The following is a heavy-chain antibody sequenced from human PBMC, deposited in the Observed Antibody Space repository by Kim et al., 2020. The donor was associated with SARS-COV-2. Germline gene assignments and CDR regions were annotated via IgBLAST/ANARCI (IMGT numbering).Heavy chain of an antibody. V-gene: IGHV3-33*05. Sequence: GGSLRLSCAASGFTFGSYGMHWVRQAPGKGLEWVAVISYDGSNKYYADSVKGRFTISRDNSKNTLYLQMNSLRAEDTAVYYCARDAELLWFGEFSYGMDVWGQGTTVTVSS. CDR1: GFTFGSYG. CDR2: ISYDGSNK. J-gene: IGHJ6*02. CDR3: ARDAELLWFGEFSYGMDV. D-gene: IGHD3-10*01.